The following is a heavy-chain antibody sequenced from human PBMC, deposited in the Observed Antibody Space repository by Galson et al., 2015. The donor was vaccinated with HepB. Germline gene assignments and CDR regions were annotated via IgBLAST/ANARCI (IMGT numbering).Heavy chain of an antibody. D-gene: IGHD4-17*01. CDR1: GYTFTSYG. CDR2: ISAYNGNT. J-gene: IGHJ6*03. Sequence: SVKVSCKASGYTFTSYGISWVRQAPGQGLEWMGWISAYNGNTNYAQKLQGRVTMTTDTSTSTAYMELRSLRSDDTAVYYCARDLETVPGPLYMDVWGKGTTVTVSS. V-gene: IGHV1-18*01. CDR3: ARDLETVPGPLYMDV.